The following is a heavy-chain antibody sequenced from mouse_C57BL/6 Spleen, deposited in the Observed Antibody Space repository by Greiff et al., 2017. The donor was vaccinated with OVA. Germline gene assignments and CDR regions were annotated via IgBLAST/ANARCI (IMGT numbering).Heavy chain of an antibody. Sequence: QVQLQQSGPGLVQPSQSLSITCTVSGFSLTSYGVHWVRQSPGKGLEWLGVIWSGGSTDYNAAFISRLSISKDNSKSQFFFKMNSLQADDTAIYYCARNRVDYYGSSYRYFDVWGTGTTVTVSS. J-gene: IGHJ1*03. CDR3: ARNRVDYYGSSYRYFDV. V-gene: IGHV2-2*01. CDR2: IWSGGST. D-gene: IGHD1-1*01. CDR1: GFSLTSYG.